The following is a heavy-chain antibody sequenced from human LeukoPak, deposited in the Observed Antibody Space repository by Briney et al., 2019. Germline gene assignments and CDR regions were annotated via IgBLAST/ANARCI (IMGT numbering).Heavy chain of an antibody. D-gene: IGHD4-11*01. Sequence: SGGSLRLSCAASGITFRNYWMHWVRQAPGKGLEWVSHIIQDSSATFYADSVKGRFTISRDNAKDTLYLQMNSLRAEDTAVYYCATDDYRGLGYWGQGTLVTDSS. CDR2: IIQDSSAT. CDR3: ATDDYRGLGY. V-gene: IGHV3-74*01. J-gene: IGHJ4*02. CDR1: GITFRNYW.